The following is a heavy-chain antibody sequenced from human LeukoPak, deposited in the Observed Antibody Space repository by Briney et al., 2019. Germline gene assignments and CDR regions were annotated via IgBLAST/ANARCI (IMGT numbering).Heavy chain of an antibody. V-gene: IGHV3-48*03. J-gene: IGHJ6*02. CDR1: GFTFSSYE. CDR2: ISSSGSTI. Sequence: GGSLRLSCAASGFTFSSYEMNWVRQAPGKGLEWVSYISSSGSTIYYADSVKGRSTISRDNAKNSLYLQMNSLRAEDTAVYYCARGSHRGSIAAAAAYYYYYGMDVWGQGTTVTVSS. CDR3: ARGSHRGSIAAAAAYYYYYGMDV. D-gene: IGHD6-13*01.